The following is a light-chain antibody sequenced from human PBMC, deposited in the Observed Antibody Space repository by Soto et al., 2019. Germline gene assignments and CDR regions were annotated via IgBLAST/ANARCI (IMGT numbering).Light chain of an antibody. CDR1: QSISSW. V-gene: IGKV1-5*01. J-gene: IGKJ1*01. Sequence: DIQMTLSPSTLSASVGDRATITCRASQSISSWLAWYQQKPGKAPKLLIYDASSLESGVPSRFSGSGSGTEFTLTISSLQPDDFATYYCQQYTNYPWTFGQGTKVDIK. CDR3: QQYTNYPWT. CDR2: DAS.